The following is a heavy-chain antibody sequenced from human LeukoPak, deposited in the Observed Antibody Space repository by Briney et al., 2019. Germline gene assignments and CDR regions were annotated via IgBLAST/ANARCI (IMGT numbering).Heavy chain of an antibody. CDR2: INAGNGNT. D-gene: IGHD6-19*01. CDR3: ARWAGGSGWYFFDY. J-gene: IGHJ4*02. Sequence: ASVKVPCKASGYTFTSYAMHWVRQAPGQRLEWMGWINAGNGNTKYSQKFQGRVTITRDTSASTAYMELSSLRSEDTAVYYCARWAGGSGWYFFDYWGQGTLVTVSS. V-gene: IGHV1-3*01. CDR1: GYTFTSYA.